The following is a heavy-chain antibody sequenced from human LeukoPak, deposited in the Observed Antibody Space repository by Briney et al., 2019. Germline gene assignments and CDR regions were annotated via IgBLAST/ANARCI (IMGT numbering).Heavy chain of an antibody. CDR2: ISAYNGNT. CDR3: ARDPAAAGTTNYYYYGMDV. V-gene: IGHV1-18*01. J-gene: IGHJ6*02. D-gene: IGHD6-13*01. Sequence: GASVKVSCKASGYTFTSYGISWVRQAPGQGLEWMGWISAYNGNTNYAQKLQGRVTMTTDTSTSTAYMELRSLRSDDTAVYYCARDPAAAGTTNYYYYGMDVWGQGTTVTVSS. CDR1: GYTFTSYG.